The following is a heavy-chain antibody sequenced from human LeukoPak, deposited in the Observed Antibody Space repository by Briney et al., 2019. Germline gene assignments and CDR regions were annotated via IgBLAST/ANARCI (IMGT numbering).Heavy chain of an antibody. CDR2: INHSGST. J-gene: IGHJ2*01. D-gene: IGHD3-3*01. V-gene: IGHV4-34*01. CDR3: ARRITIFGVVILNWYFDL. Sequence: SETLSLTCAVYGGSFSGYYWSWIRQSPGKGLEWIGEINHSGSTNYNPSLKSRVTISVDTSKNQFSLKLSSVTAADTAVYYCARRITIFGVVILNWYFDLWGRGTLVTVSS. CDR1: GGSFSGYY.